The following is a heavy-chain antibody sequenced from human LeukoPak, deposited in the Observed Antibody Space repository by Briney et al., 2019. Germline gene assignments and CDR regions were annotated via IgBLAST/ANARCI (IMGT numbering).Heavy chain of an antibody. V-gene: IGHV1-18*01. CDR1: VYTFTIYA. D-gene: IGHD4-17*01. J-gene: IGHJ4*02. CDR2: ISPYEGNT. Sequence: ASVTVSFTASVYTFTIYAISWVCQAPGQGREWMGWISPYEGNTKYEQKFQARVTITTDTSTATAYMELRSLRSDGTAVYYCARVGYGDYKLYYWGQGTLVSVSS. CDR3: ARVGYGDYKLYY.